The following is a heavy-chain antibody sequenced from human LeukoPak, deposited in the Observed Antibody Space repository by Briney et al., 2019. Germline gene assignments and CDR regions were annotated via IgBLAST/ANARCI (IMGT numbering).Heavy chain of an antibody. V-gene: IGHV3-30*02. CDR1: GITFSNYG. CDR2: IWYDGSNK. D-gene: IGHD2/OR15-2a*01. CDR3: AIGCWSTSNCPVDY. Sequence: GGSLRLSCVASGITFSNYGMHWVRQAPGKGLEWVAGIWYDGSNKNYVDSVKGRFTISRDNSKNTLYLQMNSLRAEDTAVYYCAIGCWSTSNCPVDYWGQGTLVTVSS. J-gene: IGHJ4*02.